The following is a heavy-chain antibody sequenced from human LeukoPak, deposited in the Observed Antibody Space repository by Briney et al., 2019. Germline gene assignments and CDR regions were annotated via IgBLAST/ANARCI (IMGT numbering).Heavy chain of an antibody. J-gene: IGHJ3*02. CDR2: INPNSGGT. CDR3: ARELDYVWGSYRIDAFDI. CDR1: GYTFTGHY. D-gene: IGHD3-16*02. Sequence: GASVKVSCKASGYTFTGHYLHWVRQAPGQGLEWMGWINPNSGGTNYAQKFQGRVTMTRDTSISTAYMELSRLRSDDTAVYYCARELDYVWGSYRIDAFDIWGQGTMVTASS. V-gene: IGHV1-2*02.